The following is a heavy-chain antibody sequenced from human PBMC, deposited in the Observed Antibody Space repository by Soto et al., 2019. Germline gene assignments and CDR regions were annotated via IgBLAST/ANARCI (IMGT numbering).Heavy chain of an antibody. CDR1: GFTFNTYA. CDR2: ISDSGGRT. CDR3: AKELVNSGWTYFDY. J-gene: IGHJ4*02. Sequence: LRLSCAASGFTFNTYAMSWVRQAPGKGLEWVSAISDSGGRTYYADSVKGRFTISRDNSKNTLYLQINSLRAEDTAVYFCAKELVNSGWTYFDYWGQGXLVTVYS. V-gene: IGHV3-23*01. D-gene: IGHD6-19*01.